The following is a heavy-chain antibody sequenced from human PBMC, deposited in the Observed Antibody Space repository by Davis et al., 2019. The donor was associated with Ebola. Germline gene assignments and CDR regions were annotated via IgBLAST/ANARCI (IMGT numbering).Heavy chain of an antibody. V-gene: IGHV4-59*01. CDR1: GGSISSYY. J-gene: IGHJ4*02. Sequence: SETLSLTCTVSGGSISSYYWSWIRQPPGKGLEWIGYIYYSGSTNYNPSLKSRVTISVDTSKNQFSLKLSSVTAADTAVYYCARGGWFGELYLDYWGQRTLVTVSS. CDR3: ARGGWFGELYLDY. D-gene: IGHD3-10*01. CDR2: IYYSGST.